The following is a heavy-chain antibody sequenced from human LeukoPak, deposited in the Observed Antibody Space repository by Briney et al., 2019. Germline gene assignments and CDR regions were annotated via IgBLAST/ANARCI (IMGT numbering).Heavy chain of an antibody. CDR1: GFTFSSYS. CDR3: AYSGSYSAFDY. J-gene: IGHJ4*02. Sequence: GGSLRLSCAASGFTFSSYSMNWVRQAPGKGLEWVSSISSSSSYIYYADSVKGRFTISRDNAKNSLYLQMNSLRAEDTAVYYCAYSGSYSAFDYWGQGTLVTVSS. D-gene: IGHD1-26*01. CDR2: ISSSSSYI. V-gene: IGHV3-21*04.